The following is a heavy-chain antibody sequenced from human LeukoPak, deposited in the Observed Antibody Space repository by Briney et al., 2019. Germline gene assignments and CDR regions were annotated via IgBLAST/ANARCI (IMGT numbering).Heavy chain of an antibody. Sequence: ASVEVSCNASGGSLISSTFAWGGQAPGRRLEAMGGGIPIFGQANYALESHGRATITTDESTSTVYMELSSLRSEDTAMYYCARGPLHVALSSGSLKWLDPWGQGSLVTVSS. CDR1: GGSLISST. J-gene: IGHJ5*02. CDR2: GIPIFGQA. D-gene: IGHD3-3*01. CDR3: ARGPLHVALSSGSLKWLDP. V-gene: IGHV1-69*05.